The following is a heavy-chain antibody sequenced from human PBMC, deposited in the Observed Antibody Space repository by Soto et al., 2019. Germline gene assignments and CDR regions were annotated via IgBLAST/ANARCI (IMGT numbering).Heavy chain of an antibody. CDR1: GGSISSGDYY. CDR2: IYYSGST. CDR3: ARAPAYNWNQAPIDY. V-gene: IGHV4-30-4*01. J-gene: IGHJ4*02. Sequence: PSETLSLTCTVSGGSISSGDYYWSWIRQPPGKGLEWIGYIYYSGSTYYNPSLKSRVTISVDTSKNQFSLKLSSVTAADTAVYYCARAPAYNWNQAPIDYWGQGTLVTVSS. D-gene: IGHD1-20*01.